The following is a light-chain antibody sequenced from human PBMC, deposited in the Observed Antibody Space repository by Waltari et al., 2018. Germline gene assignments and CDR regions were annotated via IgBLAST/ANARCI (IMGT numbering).Light chain of an antibody. CDR1: SSDIGAYNY. CDR3: NSFTSRTTYV. Sequence: QSALTQPASVSGSPGQSITIPCTGTSSDIGAYNYVPWYQPHPGKAPKVMIYGVSNRPSGVSNRFSGSKSGNTASLTISGLQAEDEADYYCNSFTSRTTYVFGTGTKVTVL. J-gene: IGLJ1*01. CDR2: GVS. V-gene: IGLV2-14*01.